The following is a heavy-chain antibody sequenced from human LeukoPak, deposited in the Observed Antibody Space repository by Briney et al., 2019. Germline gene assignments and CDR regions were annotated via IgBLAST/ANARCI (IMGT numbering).Heavy chain of an antibody. J-gene: IGHJ4*02. CDR1: GFTFSSYA. CDR2: ISGSGGST. V-gene: IGHV3-23*01. Sequence: PGGSLRLSCAASGFTFSSYAMSWVRQAPGKGLEWVSDISGSGGSTYYADSVKGRFTISRDNSKNTLCLQMNSLRAEDTAVYYCAKDRSCTNNICHGDFDYWGQGALVTVSS. CDR3: AKDRSCTNNICHGDFDY. D-gene: IGHD2-8*01.